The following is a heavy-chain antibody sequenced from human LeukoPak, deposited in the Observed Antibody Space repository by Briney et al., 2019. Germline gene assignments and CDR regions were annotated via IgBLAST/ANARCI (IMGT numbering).Heavy chain of an antibody. Sequence: GGSLRLSCAASGFTFSSYAMSWVRQAPGKGLEWVSAISGSGGSTYYADSVKGRFTISRDNSKNTLYLQMNSLRAEDTAVFYCAKGQGTNYFDSTGYYKPDYWGQGTLVTVSS. J-gene: IGHJ4*02. V-gene: IGHV3-23*01. CDR3: AKGQGTNYFDSTGYYKPDY. CDR2: ISGSGGST. CDR1: GFTFSSYA. D-gene: IGHD3-22*01.